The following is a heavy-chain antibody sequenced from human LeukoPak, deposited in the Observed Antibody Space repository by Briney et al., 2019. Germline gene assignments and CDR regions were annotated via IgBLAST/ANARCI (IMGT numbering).Heavy chain of an antibody. V-gene: IGHV1-2*02. CDR3: ARNFLWLVGANRDARTDDY. Sequence: ASVKVSCKASGYTFTGYFIHWVRQAPGQGLEWVGWITPNSGGTNYAQKFQGRVTMTRDTSISTAYMELSGLRSDDTAIYYCARNFLWLVGANRDARTDDYWGQGTLVTVSS. CDR1: GYTFTGYF. CDR2: ITPNSGGT. J-gene: IGHJ4*02. D-gene: IGHD6-19*01.